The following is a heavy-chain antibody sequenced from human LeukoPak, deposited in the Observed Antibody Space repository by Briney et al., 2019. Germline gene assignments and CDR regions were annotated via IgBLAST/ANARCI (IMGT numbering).Heavy chain of an antibody. CDR2: IYYTGDT. CDR1: GGPITDYY. Sequence: KPSEALFLTCTVSGGPITDYYWGWIRQPPGKGLEWIGYIYYTGDTIDNPSLNSRLTMSLDTSKSQFSLKLNVVTAADTALYYCARVTDYDFWSGRQGGAFDLWGHGTLVTVSS. CDR3: ARVTDYDFWSGRQGGAFDL. V-gene: IGHV4-59*01. D-gene: IGHD3-3*01. J-gene: IGHJ3*01.